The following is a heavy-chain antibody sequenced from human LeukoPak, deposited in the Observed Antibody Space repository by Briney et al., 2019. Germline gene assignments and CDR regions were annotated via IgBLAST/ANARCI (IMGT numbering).Heavy chain of an antibody. Sequence: NPSETLSLTCTVPGGSVSSGDYYWSWIRQPPGKGLEWIGYIYYSGSTYYNPSLKSQVTISVDTSKNQFSLKLSSVTAVDTAVYYCARVRRLYDYVWGSYLGDAFDIWGQGTMVTVSS. CDR3: ARVRRLYDYVWGSYLGDAFDI. CDR1: GGSVSSGDYY. J-gene: IGHJ3*02. D-gene: IGHD3-16*01. CDR2: IYYSGST. V-gene: IGHV4-30-4*01.